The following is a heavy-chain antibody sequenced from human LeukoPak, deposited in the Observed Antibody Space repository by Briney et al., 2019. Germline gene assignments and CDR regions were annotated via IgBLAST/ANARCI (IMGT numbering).Heavy chain of an antibody. CDR1: GGSISGGSYY. J-gene: IGHJ6*03. CDR2: IYTSGST. V-gene: IGHV4-61*02. Sequence: SETLSLTCTVSGGSISGGSYYWSWIRQPAGKGLEWIGRIYTSGSTNYNPSLKSRVTISVDTSKNQFSLKLSSVTAADTAVYYCARTTEGGYTYDYFYYYYMDVWGKGTTVTISS. D-gene: IGHD5-18*01. CDR3: ARTTEGGYTYDYFYYYYMDV.